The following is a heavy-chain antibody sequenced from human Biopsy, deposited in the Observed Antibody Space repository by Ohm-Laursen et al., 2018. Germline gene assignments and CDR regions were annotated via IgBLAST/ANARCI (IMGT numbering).Heavy chain of an antibody. CDR1: GFTFTSYA. CDR2: ISYDGSGE. CDR3: AKPADSYGSEFYFDY. J-gene: IGHJ4*02. Sequence: SLRLSCSASGFTFTSYAMHWVRQAPGKGLEWVAVISYDGSGEYYADSLQGRFTISRDNSKNTLYLRMNSLRAEDTAVYYCAKPADSYGSEFYFDYWGQGTLVTVSS. D-gene: IGHD4-17*01. V-gene: IGHV3-30*18.